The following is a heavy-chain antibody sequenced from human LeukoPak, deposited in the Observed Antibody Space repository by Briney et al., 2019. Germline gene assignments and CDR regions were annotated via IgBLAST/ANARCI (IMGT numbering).Heavy chain of an antibody. CDR2: IKQDRSEK. D-gene: IGHD3-3*01. CDR1: GFTFSNAW. CDR3: ARLREIPVFGVVTESTSYFDY. V-gene: IGHV3-7*01. Sequence: GGSLRLSCAASGFTFSNAWMSWVRQAPGKGLELVANIKQDRSEKYYVDSVKGRFTISRDNAKNSLYLQMNSLRAEDTAVYYCARLREIPVFGVVTESTSYFDYWGQGTLVTVSS. J-gene: IGHJ4*02.